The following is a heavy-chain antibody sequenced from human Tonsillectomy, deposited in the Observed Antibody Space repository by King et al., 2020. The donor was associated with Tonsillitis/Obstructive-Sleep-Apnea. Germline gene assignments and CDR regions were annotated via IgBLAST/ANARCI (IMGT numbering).Heavy chain of an antibody. CDR2: ISSSSSYT. D-gene: IGHD3-9*01. J-gene: IGHJ4*02. CDR3: ARSYSDILTGVDY. V-gene: IGHV3-11*05. CDR1: GFTFSDYY. Sequence: VQLVESGGGLGKPGGSLRLSCAASGFTFSDYYMSWIRQAPGKGLEWVSYISSSSSYTNYADSVKGRFTISRDNAKNSLYLQMNSLRAEDTAVYYCARSYSDILTGVDYWGQGTLVTVSS.